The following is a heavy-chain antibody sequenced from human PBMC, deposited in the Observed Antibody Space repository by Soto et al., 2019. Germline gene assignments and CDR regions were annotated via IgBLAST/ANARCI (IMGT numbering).Heavy chain of an antibody. Sequence: GGSLRLSCAASGFTFSSYSMNWVRQAPGKGLEWVSSISSSSSYIYYADSVKGRFTISRDNAKNSLYLQMNSLRAEDTAVYYCERELGYCSSTSCPQGWGQGTLVTVSS. CDR1: GFTFSSYS. D-gene: IGHD2-2*01. V-gene: IGHV3-21*01. CDR2: ISSSSSYI. J-gene: IGHJ4*02. CDR3: ERELGYCSSTSCPQG.